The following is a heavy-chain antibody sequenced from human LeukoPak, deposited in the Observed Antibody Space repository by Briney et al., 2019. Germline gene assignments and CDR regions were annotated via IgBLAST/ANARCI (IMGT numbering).Heavy chain of an antibody. Sequence: ASVKVSCKVSGYTLTELSMHWVRQAPGKGLEWMGGFDPEDGETIYAQRFQGRVTMTEDTSTDTAYMELSSLRSEDTAVYYCATDWRYCGGDCLTQEWGQGTLVTVSS. CDR2: FDPEDGET. CDR1: GYTLTELS. CDR3: ATDWRYCGGDCLTQE. V-gene: IGHV1-24*01. D-gene: IGHD2-21*02. J-gene: IGHJ4*02.